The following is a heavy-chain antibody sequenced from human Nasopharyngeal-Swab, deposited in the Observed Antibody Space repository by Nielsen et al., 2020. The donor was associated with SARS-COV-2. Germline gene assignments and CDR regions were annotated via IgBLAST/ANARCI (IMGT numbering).Heavy chain of an antibody. J-gene: IGHJ3*02. CDR2: IKPNSGGT. D-gene: IGHD3-22*01. CDR1: GYTFTGYY. Sequence: ASVKVSCKASGYTFTGYYMHWVRQAPGQGLEWMGWIKPNSGGTTYAQKFQGRVTMTRDTSISKAYMALSRLRSDDTAVYYCARDYYDSSGYYWGHHDAFDIWGQGTMVTVSS. CDR3: ARDYYDSSGYYWGHHDAFDI. V-gene: IGHV1-2*02.